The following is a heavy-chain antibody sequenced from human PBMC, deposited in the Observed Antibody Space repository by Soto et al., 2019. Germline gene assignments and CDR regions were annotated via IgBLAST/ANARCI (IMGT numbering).Heavy chain of an antibody. Sequence: GGSLRLSCTGSGFPFIAYNINWVRQAPGKGLEWVSSITVGSSHIYQPNSMKGRFTISRDDAKNSVYLQIDSLRDEDTALYYCSRSPEVGVRGAYWGQGTLVTVSS. D-gene: IGHD3-16*01. J-gene: IGHJ4*02. V-gene: IGHV3-21*01. CDR3: SRSPEVGVRGAY. CDR1: GFPFIAYN. CDR2: ITVGSSHI.